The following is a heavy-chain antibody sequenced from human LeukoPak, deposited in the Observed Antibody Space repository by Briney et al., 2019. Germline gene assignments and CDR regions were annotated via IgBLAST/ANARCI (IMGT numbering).Heavy chain of an antibody. J-gene: IGHJ6*03. CDR1: GGSISSGSYD. CDR2: IYTSGST. CDR3: ARGEATVTTGSTDYYYYMDV. V-gene: IGHV4-61*09. D-gene: IGHD4-17*01. Sequence: SETLSLTCTVSGGSISSGSYDWYWIRQPAGKGLEWIGHIYTSGSTNYNPSLKSRVTMSVDTSKNQFSLKLSSVTAADTAVYYCARGEATVTTGSTDYYYYMDVWGKGTTVTISS.